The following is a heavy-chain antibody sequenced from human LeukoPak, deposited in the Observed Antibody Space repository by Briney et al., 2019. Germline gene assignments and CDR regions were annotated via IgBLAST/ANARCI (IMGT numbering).Heavy chain of an antibody. V-gene: IGHV3-23*01. J-gene: IGHJ3*02. D-gene: IGHD3-16*01. CDR2: ISGSGGST. CDR3: ARDTAYAFDI. CDR1: GFTFSSYA. Sequence: PGGSLRLSCAASGFTFSSYAMSWVRQAPGKGLEWVSAISGSGGSTYYADSVKGRFTISRDNSKNSLYLQVNGLRAEDTAVYYCARDTAYAFDIWGQGTMVTVSS.